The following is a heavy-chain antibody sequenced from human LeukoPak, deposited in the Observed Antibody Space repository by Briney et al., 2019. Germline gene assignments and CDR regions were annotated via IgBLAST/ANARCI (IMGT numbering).Heavy chain of an antibody. CDR3: ARAGIAAAGKRNHFDY. CDR1: GGSISSYY. CDR2: IYYSGST. V-gene: IGHV4-59*01. Sequence: SETLSLTCTVSGGSISSYYWSWIRQPPGKGLEWIGYIYYSGSTNYNPSLKSRVTISVDTSKNQFSLKLSSVTAADTAVYYCARAGIAAAGKRNHFDYWGQGTLVTVSS. D-gene: IGHD6-13*01. J-gene: IGHJ4*02.